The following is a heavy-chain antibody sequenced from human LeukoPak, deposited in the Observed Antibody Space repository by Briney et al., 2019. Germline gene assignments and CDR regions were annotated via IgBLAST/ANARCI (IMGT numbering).Heavy chain of an antibody. V-gene: IGHV2-70*11. J-gene: IGHJ4*02. CDR3: ARIYDSSGYCDY. CDR1: GASISGSGYY. CDR2: IDWDDDK. D-gene: IGHD3-22*01. Sequence: TLSLTCAVSGASISGSGYYWGWIRQPPGKALEWLARIDWDDDKYYSTSLKTRLTISKDTSKNQVVLTMTNMDPVDTATYYCARIYDSSGYCDYWGQGTLVTVSS.